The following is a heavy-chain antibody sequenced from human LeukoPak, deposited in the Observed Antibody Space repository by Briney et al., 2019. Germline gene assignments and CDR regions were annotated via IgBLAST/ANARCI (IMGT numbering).Heavy chain of an antibody. V-gene: IGHV3-21*01. J-gene: IGHJ5*02. Sequence: GGSLRLSCAASGFTFSGYSMNWVRQAPGKGLEWVSSISSSSSYIYYADSVKGRFTISRDNAKNSLYLQMNSLRAEDTAVYYCAKLLSGYCSRTSCLNWFDPWGQGTLVTVSS. CDR1: GFTFSGYS. CDR3: AKLLSGYCSRTSCLNWFDP. CDR2: ISSSSSYI. D-gene: IGHD2-2*01.